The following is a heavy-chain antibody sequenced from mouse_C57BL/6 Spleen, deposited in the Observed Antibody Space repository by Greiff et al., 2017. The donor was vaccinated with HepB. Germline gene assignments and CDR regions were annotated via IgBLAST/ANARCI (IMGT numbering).Heavy chain of an antibody. CDR2: ISSGGDYI. CDR1: GFTFSSYA. V-gene: IGHV5-9-1*02. J-gene: IGHJ2*01. D-gene: IGHD2-2*01. CDR3: TRVMVTTVYFDY. Sequence: EVKLVESGEGLVKPGGSLKLSCAASGFTFSSYAMSWVRQTPEKRLEWVAYISSGGDYIYYADTVKGRFTISIDNARNTLYLQMSSLKSEDTAMYYCTRVMVTTVYFDYWGQGTTLTVSS.